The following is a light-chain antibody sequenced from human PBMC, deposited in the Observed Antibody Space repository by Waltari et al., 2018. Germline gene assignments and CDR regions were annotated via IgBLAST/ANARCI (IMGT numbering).Light chain of an antibody. J-gene: IGKJ1*01. CDR3: QQSYSHTRT. Sequence: DIHMTQSPSSLSTSVGDRVTITCRASQSISSYLNWDQQKPGKAPKLLIYAASSLQSGVPSRFSGSGSGRDFTLIISSLQPEDFATYYCQQSYSHTRTFGQGTKVEIK. V-gene: IGKV1-39*01. CDR1: QSISSY. CDR2: AAS.